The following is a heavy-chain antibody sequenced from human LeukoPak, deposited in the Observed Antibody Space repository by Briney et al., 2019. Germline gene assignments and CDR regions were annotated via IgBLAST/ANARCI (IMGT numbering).Heavy chain of an antibody. D-gene: IGHD3-10*01. J-gene: IGHJ4*02. CDR1: GFTVSSNY. CDR2: LYSGVST. V-gene: IGHV3-53*01. CDR3: AKDQSIYYGSGSYYNGAYYFDD. Sequence: GGSLRLSCAASGFTVSSNYVSWVRQAPGKGLEWASVLYSGVSTSYADSVKGRFTISRDNSKNTLYLQMNSLRAEDTAVYYCAKDQSIYYGSGSYYNGAYYFDDWGQGTLVTVSS.